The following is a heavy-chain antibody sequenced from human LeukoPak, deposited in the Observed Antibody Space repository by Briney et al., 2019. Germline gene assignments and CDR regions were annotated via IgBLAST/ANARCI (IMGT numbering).Heavy chain of an antibody. J-gene: IGHJ4*02. D-gene: IGHD3-10*01. CDR2: IRSKTDGGTT. CDR1: GFIFSNAW. CDR3: GGVKHYFDY. Sequence: GGSLRLSCAASGFIFSNAWMSWVRQAPGKGLEWVGRIRSKTDGGTTDYAAPVKGRFTISRYDSKNTLYLQMNSLKSEDTAVYYCGGVKHYFDYWGQGILVTVSS. V-gene: IGHV3-15*01.